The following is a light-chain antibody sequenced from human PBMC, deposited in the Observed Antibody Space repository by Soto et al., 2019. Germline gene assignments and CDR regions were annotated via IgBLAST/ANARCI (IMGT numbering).Light chain of an antibody. CDR1: SSNNGAGYE. Sequence: QSVLTQPPSVSGAPGQRGTISCTGSSSNNGAGYEVHWYQQLPGTAPKLLIYVNSNRPSGVPDRFSGSKSGTSASLAITGLQAEDEADYYCQSYDSSLSGWVFGTGTKVTV. J-gene: IGLJ1*01. CDR3: QSYDSSLSGWV. CDR2: VNS. V-gene: IGLV1-40*01.